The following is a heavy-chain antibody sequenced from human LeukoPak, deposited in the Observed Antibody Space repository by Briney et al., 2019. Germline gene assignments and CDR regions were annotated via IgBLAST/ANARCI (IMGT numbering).Heavy chain of an antibody. CDR2: IYSGGST. Sequence: GGSLRLSCAASGFTFNSHAMYWVRQAPGKGLEWVSVIYSGGSTYYADSVKGRFTISRHNSKNTLYLQVNNLRAEDTAVYYCARVEGSGSYGMDVWGQGTTVTVSS. D-gene: IGHD3-10*01. CDR1: GFTFNSHA. CDR3: ARVEGSGSYGMDV. V-gene: IGHV3-53*04. J-gene: IGHJ6*02.